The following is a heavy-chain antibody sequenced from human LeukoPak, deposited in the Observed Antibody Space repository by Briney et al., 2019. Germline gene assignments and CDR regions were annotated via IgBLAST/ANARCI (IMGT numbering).Heavy chain of an antibody. Sequence: PSETLSLTCAVYGGSFSVYYWSWIPQPPGKGLEWIGENNHSGSTNYTPSLKSRVTISVDTSKNQFSLKLSSLTAADTAVYYCARGPLAVAGGYWGQGTLVTVSS. D-gene: IGHD6-19*01. V-gene: IGHV4-34*01. CDR1: GGSFSVYY. CDR2: NNHSGST. CDR3: ARGPLAVAGGY. J-gene: IGHJ4*02.